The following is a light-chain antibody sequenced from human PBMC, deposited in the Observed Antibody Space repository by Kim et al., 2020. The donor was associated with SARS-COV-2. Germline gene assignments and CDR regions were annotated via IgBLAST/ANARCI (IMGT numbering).Light chain of an antibody. Sequence: SVSPGESATLSCRASPSVSSNFAWYQQKPGQAPRLLIYGASTRATGIPARFSGSGSGTEFTLTISSLQSEDFAVYYCQQYNNWPYTFGQGTKLEI. V-gene: IGKV3-15*01. CDR2: GAS. CDR3: QQYNNWPYT. CDR1: PSVSSN. J-gene: IGKJ2*01.